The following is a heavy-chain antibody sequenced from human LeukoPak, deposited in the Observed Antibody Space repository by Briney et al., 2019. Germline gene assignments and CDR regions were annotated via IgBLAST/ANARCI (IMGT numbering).Heavy chain of an antibody. Sequence: ASVKVSCKASGYTFTSYDINWVRQATGQGLEWMGWMNPNSGNTGYAQKFQGRVTITRNTSISTAYMELSSLRSEDTAVYYCARRRNGASYYDRRWWFDPWGQGTLVTVSS. J-gene: IGHJ5*02. CDR3: ARRRNGASYYDRRWWFDP. D-gene: IGHD1-26*01. CDR2: MNPNSGNT. V-gene: IGHV1-8*03. CDR1: GYTFTSYD.